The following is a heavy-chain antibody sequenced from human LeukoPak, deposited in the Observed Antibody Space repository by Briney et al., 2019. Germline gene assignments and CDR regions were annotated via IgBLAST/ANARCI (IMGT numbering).Heavy chain of an antibody. CDR3: VSPRGFSYGYFDY. J-gene: IGHJ4*01. CDR1: GGSLSSSSAY. D-gene: IGHD5-18*01. Sequence: SETLSLTCTVSGGSLSSSSAYWGWIRQPPGKGLEWIGSIYYSKNTYYNPSLKSRVTISADTSKNQFSLTLGSVSATDTAVYYCVSPRGFSYGYFDYWGQEPWSPSPQ. CDR2: IYYSKNT. V-gene: IGHV4-39*01.